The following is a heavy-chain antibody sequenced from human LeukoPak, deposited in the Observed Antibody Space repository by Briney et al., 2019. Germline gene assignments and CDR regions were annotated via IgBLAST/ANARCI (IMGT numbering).Heavy chain of an antibody. V-gene: IGHV1-2*02. D-gene: IGHD6-13*01. CDR3: ARANPGSSWYYY. CDR1: GYTFTGYY. Sequence: GASVKVSCKASGYTFTGYYMHWVRQAPGQGLEWMGWINPNSGGTNYAQKFQGRVTMTRDTSISTAYMELSRLRSDDTAVYYRARANPGSSWYYYWGQGTLVTVSS. J-gene: IGHJ4*02. CDR2: INPNSGGT.